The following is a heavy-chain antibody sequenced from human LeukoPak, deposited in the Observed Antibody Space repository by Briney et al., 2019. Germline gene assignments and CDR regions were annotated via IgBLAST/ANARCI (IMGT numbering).Heavy chain of an antibody. Sequence: GGSLRLSCAVSGFNFRNAWMNWVRQAPGKGLEWVGRIKSKSEGGTTDLAAPVRGRFTASRDDSKNTLYLQMHSLRTEDTAVYYCTTARHIVIVPGPGYTYYGIDVWGQGTTVTVSS. V-gene: IGHV3-15*07. D-gene: IGHD2/OR15-2a*01. CDR3: TTARHIVIVPGPGYTYYGIDV. CDR1: GFNFRNAW. J-gene: IGHJ6*02. CDR2: IKSKSEGGTT.